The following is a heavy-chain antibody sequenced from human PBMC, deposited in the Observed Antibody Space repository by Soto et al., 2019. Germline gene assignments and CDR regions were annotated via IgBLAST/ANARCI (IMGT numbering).Heavy chain of an antibody. CDR1: GGTFSSYA. CDR2: IIPIFGTA. V-gene: IGHV1-69*13. Sequence: SVKVSCKASGGTFSSYAISWVRQAPGQGLEWMGGIIPIFGTANYAQKFQGRVTITADESTSTAYMELSSLRSEDTAVYYCARLYYYDSFLSLPNTDAFDIWGQGTMVTVSS. J-gene: IGHJ3*02. D-gene: IGHD3-22*01. CDR3: ARLYYYDSFLSLPNTDAFDI.